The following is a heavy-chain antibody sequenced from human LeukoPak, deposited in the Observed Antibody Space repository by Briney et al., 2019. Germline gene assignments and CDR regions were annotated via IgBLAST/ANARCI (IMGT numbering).Heavy chain of an antibody. V-gene: IGHV3-7*01. Sequence: GGSLRLSCAASGFTFSSYWMSWVRQAPGKGLERVANIKQDGSEKYYVDSVKGRFTISRDNAKNSLYLQMNSLRAEDTAVYYCARDLVSLGVVVPAAPLDYWGQGTLVTVSS. J-gene: IGHJ4*02. CDR2: IKQDGSEK. D-gene: IGHD2-2*01. CDR1: GFTFSSYW. CDR3: ARDLVSLGVVVPAAPLDY.